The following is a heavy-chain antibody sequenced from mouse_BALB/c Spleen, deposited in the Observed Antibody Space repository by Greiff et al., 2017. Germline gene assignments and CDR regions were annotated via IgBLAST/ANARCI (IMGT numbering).Heavy chain of an antibody. Sequence: VKLQESGPGLVAPSQSLSITCTVSGFSLTSYGVHWVRQPPGKGLEWLGVIWAGGSTNYNSALMSRLSISKDNSKSQVFLKMNSLQTDDTAMYYCARDRYLLLRWYFDVWGAGTTVTVSS. D-gene: IGHD1-1*01. CDR2: IWAGGST. J-gene: IGHJ1*01. CDR1: GFSLTSYG. CDR3: ARDRYLLLRWYFDV. V-gene: IGHV2-9*02.